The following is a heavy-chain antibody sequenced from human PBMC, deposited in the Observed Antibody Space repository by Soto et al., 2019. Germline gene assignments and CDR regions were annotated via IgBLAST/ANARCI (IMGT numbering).Heavy chain of an antibody. CDR2: ISYDGSNR. V-gene: IGHV3-30-3*01. D-gene: IGHD5-18*01. CDR3: AGRPVDTAMVGN. J-gene: IGHJ4*02. Sequence: QVQLVESGGGVVQPGRSLRLSCAASGFTFSSYAMHWVRQAPGKGLEWVAVISYDGSNRYYADSVKGRFTISRDNSKNQLYLHMNSLRAEDTAVYYCAGRPVDTAMVGNWGQGTLVTVSS. CDR1: GFTFSSYA.